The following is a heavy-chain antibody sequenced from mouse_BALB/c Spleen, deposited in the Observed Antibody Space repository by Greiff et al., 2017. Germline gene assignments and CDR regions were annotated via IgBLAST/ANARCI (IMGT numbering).Heavy chain of an antibody. CDR3: KGTHS. J-gene: IGHJ2*01. V-gene: IGHV1-5*01. Sequence: VQLQQSGPVLVRPGASVKMSCKASGFSFTSYWMHWVKQRPGQGLEWIGAIYTGSSATCYYQKFRGKAKLTADTSASTVYMELSNLTNEDSAVYYCKGTHSWGQGTTLTVSS. CDR2: IYTGSSAT. CDR1: GFSFTSYW.